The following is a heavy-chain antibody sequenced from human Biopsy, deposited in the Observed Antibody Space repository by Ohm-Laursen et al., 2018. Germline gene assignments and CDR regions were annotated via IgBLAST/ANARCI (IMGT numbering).Heavy chain of an antibody. D-gene: IGHD3-10*02. J-gene: IGHJ4*02. CDR3: AKDDYDRVSSGYYFDY. V-gene: IGHV3-21*01. Sequence: GSLRLSCTASGLTLSRNNVNWVRQAPGKGLEWVASISSTSNHIHYVDSVWGRFTISRDNAENSLYMEMNSLRVEDTAVYYCAKDDYDRVSSGYYFDYWGQGTLVSVSS. CDR2: ISSTSNHI. CDR1: GLTLSRNN.